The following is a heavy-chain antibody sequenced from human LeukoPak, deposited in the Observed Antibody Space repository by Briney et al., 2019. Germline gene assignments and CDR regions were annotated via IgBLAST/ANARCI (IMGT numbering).Heavy chain of an antibody. CDR3: ARGKTNLV. CDR1: GFTFSNYY. D-gene: IGHD2-8*01. V-gene: IGHV3-11*04. CDR2: ISRSGDST. Sequence: AGGSLRLSCAASGFTFSNYYMGWIRQAPGKGLEWVSYISRSGDSTYYADSLKGRFTISRDNAKNSLFLEMNSLRAEDTAAYYCARGKTNLVWGQGTLVTVSS. J-gene: IGHJ4*02.